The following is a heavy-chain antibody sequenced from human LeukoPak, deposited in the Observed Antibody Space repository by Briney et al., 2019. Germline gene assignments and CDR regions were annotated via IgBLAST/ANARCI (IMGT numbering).Heavy chain of an antibody. D-gene: IGHD3-22*01. CDR1: GFTFNTFV. J-gene: IGHJ4*02. CDR3: AKDHGDTSGYHPWYYFDY. V-gene: IGHV3-23*01. Sequence: EGSLRLSCAASGFTFNTFVMNWIRQAPGKGLEWVSAISINANSIYYADSVKGRFTISRDDSKNTLYLQMNSLTDEDTAVYYCAKDHGDTSGYHPWYYFDYWGQGTLVSVSS. CDR2: ISINANSI.